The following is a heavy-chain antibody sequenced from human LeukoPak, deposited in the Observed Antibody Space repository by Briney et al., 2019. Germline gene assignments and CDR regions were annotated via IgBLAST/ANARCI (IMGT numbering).Heavy chain of an antibody. Sequence: QPGGCLRLSCVVSGFTFKTHDMTWVREAPGKGLEWGSTISGSGDTTYYADSVKGRFTISRDNSKNTLFLQMNSLRAQDTAIYYCAKASYYLGYYYGMDVWGQGTTVTVSS. CDR2: ISGSGDTT. J-gene: IGHJ6*02. V-gene: IGHV3-23*01. CDR1: GFTFKTHD. D-gene: IGHD3-10*01. CDR3: AKASYYLGYYYGMDV.